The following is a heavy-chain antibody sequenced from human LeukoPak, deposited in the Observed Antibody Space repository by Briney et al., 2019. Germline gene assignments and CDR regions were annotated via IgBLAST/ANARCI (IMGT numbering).Heavy chain of an antibody. D-gene: IGHD3-22*01. CDR1: GGSLSNNY. J-gene: IGHJ5*02. V-gene: IGHV4-34*01. Sequence: SETLSLTCAVYGGSLSNNYWSWIRQPPGKGLQWIGEITHGGSTNYNPSLESRLSISVDTSKNQFSLKLSSVTAADTAVYYCARVFSTNYYDNRGWFDPWGQGTLVTVSS. CDR2: ITHGGST. CDR3: ARVFSTNYYDNRGWFDP.